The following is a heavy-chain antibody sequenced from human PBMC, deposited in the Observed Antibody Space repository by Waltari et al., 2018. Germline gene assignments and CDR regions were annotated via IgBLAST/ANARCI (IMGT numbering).Heavy chain of an antibody. Sequence: QLQLQESGPGLVKPSGTLSLNCTVSGDSMTSSFLWYWVRQSPKKGLEWIGQIHRSGRTNYNPSLASRVTVSIDTSNNQFSLKVTSTTAADTAVYYCARDRGRGIYLDSWGPGTLVTVSP. CDR3: ARDRGRGIYLDS. D-gene: IGHD2-15*01. V-gene: IGHV4-4*02. CDR2: IHRSGRT. CDR1: GDSMTSSFL. J-gene: IGHJ4*02.